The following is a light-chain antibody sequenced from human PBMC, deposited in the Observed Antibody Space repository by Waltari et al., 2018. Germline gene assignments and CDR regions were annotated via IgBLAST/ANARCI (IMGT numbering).Light chain of an antibody. CDR1: QDISTW. Sequence: DIQMTQSPSSVSASVGDKATITCRASQDISTWLAWYQQRPGRDPRLLIYDTSRVQSGVPSRFRGSASDTDFSLTINGMQPEDFATYYGQQGQRVPCTFGQGTRVEIK. V-gene: IGKV1-12*01. J-gene: IGKJ1*01. CDR3: QQGQRVPCT. CDR2: DTS.